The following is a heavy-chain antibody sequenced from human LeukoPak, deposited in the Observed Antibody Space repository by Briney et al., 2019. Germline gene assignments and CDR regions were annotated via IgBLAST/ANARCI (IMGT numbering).Heavy chain of an antibody. CDR1: GFTFSRYW. V-gene: IGHV3-74*03. CDR2: INSDGSAT. J-gene: IGHJ5*02. D-gene: IGHD3-10*02. Sequence: GGSLRLSCEASGFTFSRYWMHWVRQAPGKGLMWVSRINSDGSATTYADFVKGRFTISRDNAKNTVYLQMNSLRVDDTAIYYCERDDVAWGQGTLVTVSP. CDR3: ERDDVA.